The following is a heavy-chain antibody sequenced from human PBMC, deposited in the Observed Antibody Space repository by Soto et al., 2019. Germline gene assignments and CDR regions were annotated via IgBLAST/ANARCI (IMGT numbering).Heavy chain of an antibody. CDR1: GDSINNGAYY. Sequence: SETLSLTCSVSGDSINNGAYYWNWIRQHPDKRLEWIGYIYYSGSTNYNPSLKSRVTISVDTSKNQFSLKLSSVTAADTAVYYCARRYGASFDYWGQGTLVTVSS. CDR2: IYYSGST. CDR3: ARRYGASFDY. V-gene: IGHV4-61*08. J-gene: IGHJ4*02. D-gene: IGHD4-17*01.